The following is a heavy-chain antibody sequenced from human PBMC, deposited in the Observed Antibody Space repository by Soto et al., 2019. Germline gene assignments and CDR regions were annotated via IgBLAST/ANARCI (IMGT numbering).Heavy chain of an antibody. CDR1: GISFSNAW. Sequence: NPGGSLRLSCAASGISFSNAWMNWVRQAPGKGLEYIGRIRSKTDGGTTEYAAPVEGSFTVSRDDSKNTLYLQMSGLKTEDTAVYYCTTTRPGTNVFDNWGQGTLVTVSS. CDR3: TTTRPGTNVFDN. J-gene: IGHJ3*02. D-gene: IGHD1-1*01. V-gene: IGHV3-15*01. CDR2: IRSKTDGGTT.